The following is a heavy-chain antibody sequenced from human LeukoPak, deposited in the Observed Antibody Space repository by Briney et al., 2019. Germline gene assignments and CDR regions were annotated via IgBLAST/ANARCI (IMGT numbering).Heavy chain of an antibody. D-gene: IGHD3-3*01. J-gene: IGHJ5*02. CDR2: IYYSGST. CDR3: ARVPDVSYYDFWSGGTKRLDNWFDP. V-gene: IGHV4-59*01. Sequence: KASETLSLTCTVSGGSISSYYWSWIRQPPGKGLEWIGYIYYSGSTNYNPSLKSRVTISVDTSKNQFSLKLSSVTAADTAVYYCARVPDVSYYDFWSGGTKRLDNWFDPWGQGTLVTVSS. CDR1: GGSISSYY.